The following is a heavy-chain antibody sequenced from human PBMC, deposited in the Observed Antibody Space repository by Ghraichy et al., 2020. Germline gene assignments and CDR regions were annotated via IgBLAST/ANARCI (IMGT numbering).Heavy chain of an antibody. V-gene: IGHV1-2*06. CDR2: IDPKSGGT. D-gene: IGHD4-17*01. CDR1: GYIFTAYR. J-gene: IGHJ4*02. CDR3: ARDRDDYGRDC. Sequence: ASVKVSCKASGYIFTAYRIHWVRHAPGQGLEWMGRIDPKSGGTNSAQRFQGRITLTGDTSITTVYMQLSSLRSDDTAVYYCARDRDDYGRDCWGQGTLVTVSS.